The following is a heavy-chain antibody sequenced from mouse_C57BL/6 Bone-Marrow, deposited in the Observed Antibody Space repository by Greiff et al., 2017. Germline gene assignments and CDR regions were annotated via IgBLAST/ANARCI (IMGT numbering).Heavy chain of an antibody. CDR2: IYPTSGRT. Sequence: QVQLQQPGAELVKPGASVKMSCKASGYTFTSSWITWVKQRPGQGLEWIGDIYPTSGRTNYNEKFKSKAILTVDTSSNTAYMQLSSLTSDDSAVFYCARSGPLGRSFDYWGQGTTLTVSA. J-gene: IGHJ2*01. CDR1: GYTFTSSW. CDR3: ARSGPLGRSFDY. D-gene: IGHD4-1*01. V-gene: IGHV1-55*01.